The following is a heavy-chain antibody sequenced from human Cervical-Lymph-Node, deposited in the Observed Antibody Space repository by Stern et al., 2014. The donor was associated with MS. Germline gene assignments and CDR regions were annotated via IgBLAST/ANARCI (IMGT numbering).Heavy chain of an antibody. CDR2: MFYSGIA. D-gene: IGHD3-16*01. CDR1: GSSITSYY. V-gene: IGHV4-59*01. Sequence: VQLEESGPGLVKPSETLSLTCSVSGSSITSYYWTWIRQTPGKGPEWIGYMFYSGIANYNPSLKSRVTISVDTSKKQFSLRLTSVTAADTAVYYCARGGGNYYFGLDVWGQGTTVTVSS. CDR3: ARGGGNYYFGLDV. J-gene: IGHJ6*02.